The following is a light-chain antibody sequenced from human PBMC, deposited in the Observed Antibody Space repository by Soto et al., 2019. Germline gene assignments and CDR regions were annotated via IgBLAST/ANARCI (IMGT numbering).Light chain of an antibody. Sequence: QPVLTQSPSASASLGASVKLTCTLSSGHSSYAIAWHQQQPEKGPRYLMKLNSDGSHSKGDGIPDRFSGSSSGAERYLTIASLQSEDEADSYCQTWGAGIQVFGTGTQLTVL. CDR1: SGHSSYA. J-gene: IGLJ1*01. CDR2: LNSDGSH. CDR3: QTWGAGIQV. V-gene: IGLV4-69*01.